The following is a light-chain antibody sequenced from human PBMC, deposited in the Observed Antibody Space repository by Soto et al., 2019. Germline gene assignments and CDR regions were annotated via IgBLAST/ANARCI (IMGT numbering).Light chain of an antibody. CDR1: QSVSSSY. CDR3: DQYGSSPK. V-gene: IGKV3-20*01. Sequence: EIVLTQSPGTLSLSPGERATLSCRASQSVSSSYLAWYQQKPGQAPRLLIYGASSRATGIRARFSGSGSGTDFTLCISRQEPEEVAVDYCDQYGSSPKFGQGTKFESK. J-gene: IGKJ1*01. CDR2: GAS.